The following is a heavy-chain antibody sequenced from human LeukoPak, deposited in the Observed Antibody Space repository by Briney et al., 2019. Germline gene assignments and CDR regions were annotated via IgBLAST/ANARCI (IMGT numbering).Heavy chain of an antibody. CDR3: AKGYDILTGYRLDYYYMDV. Sequence: GGSLRLSCAASGFTFSTYWMHWVRQAPGKGLVWVSRIKSDGSTNYADSVKGRFTISRDNSKNTLYLQMNSLRAEDTAVYYCAKGYDILTGYRLDYYYMDVWGKGTTVTVSS. CDR1: GFTFSTYW. CDR2: IKSDGST. J-gene: IGHJ6*03. V-gene: IGHV3-74*01. D-gene: IGHD3-9*01.